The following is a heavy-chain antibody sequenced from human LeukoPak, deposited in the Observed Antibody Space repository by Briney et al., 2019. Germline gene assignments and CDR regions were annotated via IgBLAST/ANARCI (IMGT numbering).Heavy chain of an antibody. CDR2: IIPIFGTA. J-gene: IGHJ6*02. CDR3: ASRSWPSYYGMDV. V-gene: IGHV1-69*06. CDR1: GGTFSSYA. D-gene: IGHD5-12*01. Sequence: SVKVSCKASGGTFSSYAISWVRQAPGQGLEWMGGIIPIFGTANYAQKFQGRVTITADKSTSTAYMELSSLRSEDTAVYYCASRSWPSYYGMDVWGQGTTVTVSS.